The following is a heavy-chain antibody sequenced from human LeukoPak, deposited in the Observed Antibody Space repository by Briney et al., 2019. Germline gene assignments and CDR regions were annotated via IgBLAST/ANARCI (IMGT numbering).Heavy chain of an antibody. CDR2: IKSKTDGGAT. CDR1: GFTFSNAW. D-gene: IGHD3-9*01. Sequence: GGSLRLSCAASGFTFSNAWMSWVRQAPGKGLEWVGRIKSKTDGGATDYAASVKGRFTISRDDSKNTLYLQMNSLKTEDTAVYYCTTDRKVLRYFDWSDYWGQGTLVTVSS. CDR3: TTDRKVLRYFDWSDY. J-gene: IGHJ4*02. V-gene: IGHV3-15*01.